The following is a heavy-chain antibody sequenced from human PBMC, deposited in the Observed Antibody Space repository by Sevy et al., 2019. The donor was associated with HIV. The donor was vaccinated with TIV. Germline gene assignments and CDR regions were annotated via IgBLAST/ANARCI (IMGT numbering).Heavy chain of an antibody. V-gene: IGHV3-7*01. CDR3: ARVSEWELGYYFDY. J-gene: IGHJ4*02. D-gene: IGHD1-26*01. Sequence: GGSLRLSCAASGFTFSRFWMTWVRQAPGKGLEWVANIKQDGSEKYYVDSVKGRFSISRDKAKNSLSLQMNSLGAEDTAVYYCARVSEWELGYYFDYWGQGTLVTVSS. CDR2: IKQDGSEK. CDR1: GFTFSRFW.